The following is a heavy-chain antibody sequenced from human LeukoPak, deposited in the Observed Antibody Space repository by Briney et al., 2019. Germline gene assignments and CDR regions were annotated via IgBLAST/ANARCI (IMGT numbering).Heavy chain of an antibody. V-gene: IGHV3-20*04. CDR1: GFTFSSYW. Sequence: GGSLRLSCAASGFTFSSYWMSWVRQAPGKGLEWVSGINWNGGSTGYADSVKGRFTISRDNAKNSLYLQMNSLRAEDTALYYCARDKSIAAAGYFDYWGQGTLVTVSS. J-gene: IGHJ4*02. D-gene: IGHD6-13*01. CDR2: INWNGGST. CDR3: ARDKSIAAAGYFDY.